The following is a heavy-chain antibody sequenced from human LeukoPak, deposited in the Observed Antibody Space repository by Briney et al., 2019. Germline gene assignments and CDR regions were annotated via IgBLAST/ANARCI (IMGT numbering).Heavy chain of an antibody. CDR2: IRYDGNSQ. CDR3: ATDQAGA. J-gene: IGHJ5*02. Sequence: GGSLRLSCAASGFIFSDYVRHCVRQAPGEGRGWGGSIRYDGNSQFYADSVKGRLTISRDNGNNTLYLQMNSLGVEDTAVYYCATDQAGAWGPVTRVTVSS. CDR1: GFIFSDYV. D-gene: IGHD1-26*01. V-gene: IGHV3-30*02.